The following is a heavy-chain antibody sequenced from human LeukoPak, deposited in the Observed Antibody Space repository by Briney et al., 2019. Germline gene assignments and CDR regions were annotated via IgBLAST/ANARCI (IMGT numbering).Heavy chain of an antibody. J-gene: IGHJ4*02. CDR2: ISAYNGNT. D-gene: IGHD2-21*01. V-gene: IGHV1-18*01. Sequence: ASVKVSCKASGYTFTSYGISWVRQAPGQGLEWMGWISAYNGNTDYAQKLQGRVTMTTNTSTGTAYMELRSLRPDDTAVYYCARGGTDVYSNFDYWGQGTLVTVSS. CDR1: GYTFTSYG. CDR3: ARGGTDVYSNFDY.